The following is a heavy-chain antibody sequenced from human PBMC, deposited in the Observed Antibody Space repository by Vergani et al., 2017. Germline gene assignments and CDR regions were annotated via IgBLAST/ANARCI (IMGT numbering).Heavy chain of an antibody. CDR1: ESSVISNE. J-gene: IGHJ4*02. Sequence: EVMLVQSGAEVKKPGESLKISCKYSESSVISNEIAWVRQMSGKGLQWMGNINPIDSKIGYSPSFQGQAIMSRDKSITTAYLQWRSLKASDTAIYYCTRHVPCGDGDCLHFDHWGQGTQVTVSS. D-gene: IGHD2-21*02. CDR2: INPIDSKI. CDR3: TRHVPCGDGDCLHFDH. V-gene: IGHV5-51*01.